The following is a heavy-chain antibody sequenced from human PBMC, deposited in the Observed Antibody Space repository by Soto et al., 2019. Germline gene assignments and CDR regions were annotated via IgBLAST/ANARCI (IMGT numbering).Heavy chain of an antibody. V-gene: IGHV4-59*01. CDR3: ARENDRIDAFDI. CDR1: GGSISSYY. Sequence: LSLTCTVSGGSISSYYWSWIRQTPGKGLEWIGYIYYSGSTNYNPSLKSRVTISVDTSKNQFSLKLSSVTAADTAVYYCARENDRIDAFDIWSQGTMVTVSS. CDR2: IYYSGST. D-gene: IGHD1-1*01. J-gene: IGHJ3*02.